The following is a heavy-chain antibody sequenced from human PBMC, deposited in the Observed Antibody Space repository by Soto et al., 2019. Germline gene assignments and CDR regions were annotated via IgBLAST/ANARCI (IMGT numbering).Heavy chain of an antibody. J-gene: IGHJ3*02. CDR1: GFTFSSYS. CDR2: ISSSGGYI. D-gene: IGHD3-9*01. Sequence: EMQLVESGGGLVKPGGSLGLSCAASGFTFSSYSMSWVRQAPGKGLEWVSSISSSGGYIYYADSLKGRFTISRDNAKKSMYMKMNRLRAEDTAVYYCARDGLGIYALLTGYYGRLAFAIWGQGTMVTVSS. CDR3: ARDGLGIYALLTGYYGRLAFAI. V-gene: IGHV3-21*01.